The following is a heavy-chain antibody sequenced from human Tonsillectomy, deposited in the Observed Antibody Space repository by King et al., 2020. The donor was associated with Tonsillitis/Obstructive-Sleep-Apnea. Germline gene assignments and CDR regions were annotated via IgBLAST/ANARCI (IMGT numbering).Heavy chain of an antibody. D-gene: IGHD2-8*01. J-gene: IGHJ4*02. CDR1: GFTFSSYG. CDR3: AKGKVYEEGYFFDY. V-gene: IGHV3-30*18. Sequence: VQLVESGGGVVQPGRSLRLSCVVSGFTFSSYGMHWVRQAPGKGLEWVAVISYDGSNKYYADSVKGRFTISRENSKNTLYLQMKSLRAEDTAVYYCAKGKVYEEGYFFDYWGQGTLVSVSS. CDR2: ISYDGSNK.